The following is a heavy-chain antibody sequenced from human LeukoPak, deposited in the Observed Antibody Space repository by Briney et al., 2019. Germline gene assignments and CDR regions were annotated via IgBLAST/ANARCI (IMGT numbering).Heavy chain of an antibody. D-gene: IGHD1-26*01. CDR1: GYTFTSYG. J-gene: IGHJ4*02. CDR2: ISAYNGNT. V-gene: IGHV1-18*01. Sequence: EASVKVSCKASGYTFTSYGISWVRQAPGQGLEWMGWISAYNGNTNYVQKLQGRVTMTTDTSTSTAYMELRSLRSDDTAVYYCARDRIAGATLNTFDYWGQGTLVTVSS. CDR3: ARDRIAGATLNTFDY.